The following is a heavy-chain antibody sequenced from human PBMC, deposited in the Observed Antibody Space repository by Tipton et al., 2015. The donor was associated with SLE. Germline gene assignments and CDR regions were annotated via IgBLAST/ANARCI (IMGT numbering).Heavy chain of an antibody. CDR2: IYYSGST. CDR3: ARHWGGYADY. Sequence: TLSLTCTVSGGSISSSSYYWGWIRQPPGKGLEWIGSIYYSGSTYYNPSLKCRVTISVDTSKNQFSLKLSSVTAADTAVYYCARHWGGYADYWGQGTLVTVSS. D-gene: IGHD5-12*01. J-gene: IGHJ4*02. V-gene: IGHV4-39*07. CDR1: GGSISSSSYY.